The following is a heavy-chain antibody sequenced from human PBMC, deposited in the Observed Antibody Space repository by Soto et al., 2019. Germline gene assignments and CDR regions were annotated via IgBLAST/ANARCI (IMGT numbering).Heavy chain of an antibody. CDR2: IYHSGST. Sequence: QVQLQESGPGLVKPSGTLSLTCAVSGGSISSSNWWSWVRQPPGKGLEWIGEIYHSGSTNYNPSLKSRVTISVDKSKNQFSLKLSSVTAADTAVYYCARVEYYDSSGYYPYYFDYWGQGTLVTVSS. CDR1: GGSISSSNW. J-gene: IGHJ4*02. V-gene: IGHV4-4*02. D-gene: IGHD3-22*01. CDR3: ARVEYYDSSGYYPYYFDY.